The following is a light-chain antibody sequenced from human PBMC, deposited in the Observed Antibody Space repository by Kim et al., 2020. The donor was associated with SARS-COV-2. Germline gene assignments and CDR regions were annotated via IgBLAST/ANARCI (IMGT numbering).Light chain of an antibody. Sequence: DIQMTQSPSSLSASVGDRVTITCRTSHDIDNCLNWYHQIPGKAPRLLIYDVSNLESGVPPRFSGSGSETNFTFTINSLQPEDIGTYFCQQYDNFPPVTFGGGTKVDIK. CDR2: DVS. J-gene: IGKJ4*01. V-gene: IGKV1-33*01. CDR3: QQYDNFPPVT. CDR1: HDIDNC.